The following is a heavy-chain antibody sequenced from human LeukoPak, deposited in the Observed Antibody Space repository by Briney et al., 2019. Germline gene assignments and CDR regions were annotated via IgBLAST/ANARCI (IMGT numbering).Heavy chain of an antibody. CDR1: GFTFSSYW. J-gene: IGHJ4*02. CDR2: IKQDGSEK. Sequence: GGSLRLSCAASGFTFSSYWMSWVRQAPGKGLGWVANIKQDGSEKYYVDSVKGRFTISRDNAKNSLYLQMNSLRAEDTAVYYCARGSRVAVADTGFDYWGQGTLVTVSS. CDR3: ARGSRVAVADTGFDY. V-gene: IGHV3-7*01. D-gene: IGHD6-19*01.